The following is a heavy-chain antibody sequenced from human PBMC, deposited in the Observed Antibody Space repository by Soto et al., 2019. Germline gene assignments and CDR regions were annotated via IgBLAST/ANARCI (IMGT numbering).Heavy chain of an antibody. CDR2: ISSSSSYI. J-gene: IGHJ4*02. Sequence: PGGSLRLSCAAPGFTFSRDTMNWVRQAPGKGLEWVSSISSSSSYIYYADSVKGRFTISRDNVKNSLYLQMNGLRAEDTPVYYCARILIIATTSGSYFDYWGQGTLVT. CDR3: ARILIIATTSGSYFDY. V-gene: IGHV3-21*01. CDR1: GFTFSRDT. D-gene: IGHD1-20*01.